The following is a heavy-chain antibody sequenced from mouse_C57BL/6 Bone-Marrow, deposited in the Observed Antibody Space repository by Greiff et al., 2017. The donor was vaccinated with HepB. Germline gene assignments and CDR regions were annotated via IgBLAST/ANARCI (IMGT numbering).Heavy chain of an antibody. CDR3: TRGGGKGFYAMDY. D-gene: IGHD1-1*02. J-gene: IGHJ4*01. CDR1: GYTFTSYW. V-gene: IGHV1-5*01. Sequence: VQLQQPGAELVKPGASVKMSCKTSGYTFTSYWMHWVKQRPGQGLEWIGAIYPGNSDTSYNQKFKGKAKLTAVTSASTAYMELSSLTNEDSAVYYCTRGGGKGFYAMDYWGQGTSVTVSS. CDR2: IYPGNSDT.